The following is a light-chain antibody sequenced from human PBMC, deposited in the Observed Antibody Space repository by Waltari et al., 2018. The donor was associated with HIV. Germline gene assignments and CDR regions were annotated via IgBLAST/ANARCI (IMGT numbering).Light chain of an antibody. CDR3: QSYDNTVSDSVV. CDR1: SNIGAGYD. Sequence: QSVLTQPPSVSGAPGQRVTISCSGSSNIGAGYDVQWYQQLPGTAPKLLIYGANNLPSGVPDRFSGSKSGASASLVIDGLQDEDEGDYYCQSYDNTVSDSVVFGGGTRVTVL. J-gene: IGLJ2*01. CDR2: GAN. V-gene: IGLV1-40*03.